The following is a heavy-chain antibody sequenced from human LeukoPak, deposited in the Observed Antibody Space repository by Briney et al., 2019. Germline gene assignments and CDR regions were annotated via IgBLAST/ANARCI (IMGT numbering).Heavy chain of an antibody. CDR3: ARDNAYFDY. J-gene: IGHJ4*02. CDR2: ISHDGVDK. Sequence: GGSLRLSCAASGLTFDTYGMHWVRQAPGKGLEGVAVISHDGVDKYYADSVKGRFTISRDNSKNTLYLQMNSLRAEDTAVYYCARDNAYFDYWGQGTLVTVSS. V-gene: IGHV3-30*03. CDR1: GLTFDTYG.